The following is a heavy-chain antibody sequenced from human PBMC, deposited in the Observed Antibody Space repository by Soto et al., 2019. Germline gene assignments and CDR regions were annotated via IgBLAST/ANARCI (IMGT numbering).Heavy chain of an antibody. Sequence: SETLSLTCTVSGGSISSYYWSWIRQPPGKGLEWIGYIYYSGSTNYNPSLKSRVTISVDTSKNQFSLKLSSVTAADTAVYYCASYGSGSYYYYFDYWGQGTLVTVSS. CDR3: ASYGSGSYYYYFDY. J-gene: IGHJ4*02. D-gene: IGHD3-10*01. CDR2: IYYSGST. CDR1: GGSISSYY. V-gene: IGHV4-59*01.